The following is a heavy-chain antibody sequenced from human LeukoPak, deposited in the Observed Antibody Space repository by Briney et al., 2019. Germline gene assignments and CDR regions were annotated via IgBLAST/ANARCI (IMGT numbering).Heavy chain of an antibody. CDR3: ARDPQSHYYDSSGYFDY. V-gene: IGHV1-2*02. J-gene: IGHJ4*02. D-gene: IGHD3-22*01. CDR1: GYTFTGYY. CDR2: INPNSGGT. Sequence: ASVKVSCKASGYTFTGYYMHWVRQAPGQGLEWMGWINPNSGGTNYAQKFQGRVTMTRDTSISTAYMELSRLRSDDTAVYYCARDPQSHYYDSSGYFDYWGQGTLVTVSS.